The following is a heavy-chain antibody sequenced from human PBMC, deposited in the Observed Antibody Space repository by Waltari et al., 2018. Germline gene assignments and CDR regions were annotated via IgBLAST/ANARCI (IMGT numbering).Heavy chain of an antibody. J-gene: IGHJ6*02. CDR1: GYTFTSYD. CDR3: ARGRGYSYYYYYYGMDV. Sequence: QVQLVQSGAEVKKPGASVKVSCKASGYTFTSYDINWVRQATGQGLEWMGWMNPNNGNTGYAQKFQGRVTITRNTSISTAYMELSSLRSEDTAVYYCARGRGYSYYYYYYGMDVWGQGTTVTVSS. V-gene: IGHV1-8*03. D-gene: IGHD5-18*01. CDR2: MNPNNGNT.